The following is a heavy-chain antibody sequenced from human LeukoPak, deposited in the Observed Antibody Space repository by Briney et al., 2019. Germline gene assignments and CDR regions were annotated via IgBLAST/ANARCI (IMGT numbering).Heavy chain of an antibody. Sequence: EASVKVSCKASGHTFTGYYMHWVRQAPGQGLEWMGWINPNSGGTNYAQKFQGRVTMTRDTSISTAYMELSRLRSDDTAVYYCARDLGYCSSTSCYTRYYYGMDVWGQGTTVTVSS. CDR1: GHTFTGYY. J-gene: IGHJ6*02. CDR2: INPNSGGT. D-gene: IGHD2-2*02. CDR3: ARDLGYCSSTSCYTRYYYGMDV. V-gene: IGHV1-2*02.